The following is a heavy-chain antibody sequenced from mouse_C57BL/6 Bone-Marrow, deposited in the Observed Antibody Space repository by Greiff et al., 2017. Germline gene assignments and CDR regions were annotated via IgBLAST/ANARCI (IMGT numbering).Heavy chain of an antibody. J-gene: IGHJ4*01. Sequence: QVQLQQPGAELVRPGTSVKLSCKASGYTFTSYWMHWVKQRPGQGLEWIGVIDPSASYTNYNQKFKGKATLTVDTSSSTAYMQLSSLTSEDSAVYYCARLDYWGQGTSVTVSS. V-gene: IGHV1-59*01. CDR2: IDPSASYT. CDR1: GYTFTSYW. CDR3: ARLDY.